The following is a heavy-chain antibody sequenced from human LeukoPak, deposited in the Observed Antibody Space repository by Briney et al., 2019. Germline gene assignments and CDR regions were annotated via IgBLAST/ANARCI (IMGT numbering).Heavy chain of an antibody. V-gene: IGHV3-66*03. J-gene: IGHJ4*02. Sequence: GGSLRLSCAVSGFSVSSNYVTWVRQAPGKGLEWVSVFSSSGRTYYADSVKGRFTISRDNSKNTLYLKMNSLRPDATAVYYCAKDLGPVALNGGDYWGQGTLVTVSS. D-gene: IGHD3-16*01. CDR3: AKDLGPVALNGGDY. CDR1: GFSVSSNY. CDR2: FSSSGRT.